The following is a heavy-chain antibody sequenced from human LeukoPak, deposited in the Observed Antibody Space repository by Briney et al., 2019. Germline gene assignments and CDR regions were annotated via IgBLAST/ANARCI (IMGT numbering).Heavy chain of an antibody. Sequence: PSEALSLTCAAYGGSFSGYYWSWIRQPPGKGLEWIGEINHSGSTNYNPSLKSRVTISVDTSKNQFSLKMSSVTAADTSVYYCARHAAIRNCVGNFDSWGQGTLVTVSS. CDR3: ARHAAIRNCVGNFDS. D-gene: IGHD1-1*01. J-gene: IGHJ4*02. V-gene: IGHV4-34*01. CDR2: INHSGST. CDR1: GGSFSGYY.